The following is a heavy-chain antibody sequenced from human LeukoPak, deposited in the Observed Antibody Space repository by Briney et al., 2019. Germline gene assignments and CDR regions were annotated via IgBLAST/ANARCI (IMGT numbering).Heavy chain of an antibody. CDR3: ARGLHFRVYDSSDYYPY. CDR1: GFTFSSYG. D-gene: IGHD3-22*01. CDR2: ISYDGSNK. Sequence: GGSLRLSCAASGFTFSSYGMHWVRQAPGRGLEWVAVISYDGSNKYYADSVKGRFTISRDNAKNSLYLQMNSLRAEDTAVYYCARGLHFRVYDSSDYYPYWGQGTLVTVSS. V-gene: IGHV3-30*03. J-gene: IGHJ4*02.